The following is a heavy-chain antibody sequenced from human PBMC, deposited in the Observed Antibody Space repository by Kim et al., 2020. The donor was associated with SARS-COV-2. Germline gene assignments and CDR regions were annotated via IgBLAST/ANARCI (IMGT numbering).Heavy chain of an antibody. Sequence: SETLSLTCTVSGGSISSSSYYWGWIRQPPGKGLEWIGSIYYSGSTYYNPSLKSRVTISVDTSKNQFSLKLSSVTAADTAVYYCARLRYFDSWVDPWGQGTLVTVSS. CDR1: GGSISSSSYY. D-gene: IGHD3-9*01. CDR2: IYYSGST. J-gene: IGHJ5*02. V-gene: IGHV4-39*01. CDR3: ARLRYFDSWVDP.